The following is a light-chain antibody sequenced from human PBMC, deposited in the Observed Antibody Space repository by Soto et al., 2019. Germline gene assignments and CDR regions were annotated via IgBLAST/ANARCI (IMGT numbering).Light chain of an antibody. Sequence: DIQMTQSPSSLSASVGDRVTITCRASQSISSYLNWYQQKPGKAPKLPIYAASSLQSGVPSRFSGSGSGTDFTLTISSLQPEDFATSSCQQSYSTLWTFGQGTKV. CDR2: AAS. CDR3: QQSYSTLWT. V-gene: IGKV1-39*01. J-gene: IGKJ1*01. CDR1: QSISSY.